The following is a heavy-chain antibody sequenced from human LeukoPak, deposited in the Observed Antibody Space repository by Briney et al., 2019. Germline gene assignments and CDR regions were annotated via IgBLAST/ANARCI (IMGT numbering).Heavy chain of an antibody. CDR3: ARMFRGLYCGGDCRNDAFDI. J-gene: IGHJ3*02. V-gene: IGHV4-39*01. Sequence: SETLSLTRTVSGGSISSSSYYWGWIRQPPGKGLEWIGSIYYSGSTYYNPSLKSRVTISVDTSKNQFSLKLSSVTAADTAVYYCARMFRGLYCGGDCRNDAFDIWGQGTIVTVSS. CDR1: GGSISSSSYY. D-gene: IGHD2-21*02. CDR2: IYYSGST.